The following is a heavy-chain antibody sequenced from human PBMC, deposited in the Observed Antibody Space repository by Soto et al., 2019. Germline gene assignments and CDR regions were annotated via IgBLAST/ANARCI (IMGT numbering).Heavy chain of an antibody. CDR2: ISGSGGST. V-gene: IGHV3-23*01. CDR1: GFTFSSYA. D-gene: IGHD2-2*03. CDR3: AKEGGYCSSTSCYGRVYY. Sequence: EVQLLESGGGLVQPGGSLRLSCAASGFTFSSYAMSWVRQAPGKGLEWVSAISGSGGSTYYADSVKGRFTIFRDNSKNTLYLQMNSLRAEDTAVYYCAKEGGYCSSTSCYGRVYYWGQGTLVTVSS. J-gene: IGHJ4*02.